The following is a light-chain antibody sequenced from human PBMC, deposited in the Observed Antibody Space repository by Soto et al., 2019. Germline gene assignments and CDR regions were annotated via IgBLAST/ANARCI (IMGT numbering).Light chain of an antibody. CDR3: QQRSNWPPLT. V-gene: IGKV3D-20*02. J-gene: IGKJ4*01. CDR2: DAS. CDR1: QSVSSSY. Sequence: EIVLTQSPGTLSLSPGERATPSCRASQSVSSSYLAWYQQKPGQAPRLLIYDASNRATGIPARFSGSGSGTDFTLTISSLEPEDFAVYYCQQRSNWPPLTFGGGTKVDIK.